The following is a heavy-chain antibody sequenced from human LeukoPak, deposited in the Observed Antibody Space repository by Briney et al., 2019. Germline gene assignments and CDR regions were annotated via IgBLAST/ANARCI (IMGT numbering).Heavy chain of an antibody. CDR1: GYTFTGYQ. V-gene: IGHV1-2*02. CDR2: IDPNNGAA. Sequence: RASVMVSCKASGYTFTGYQMHWVRQAPGQGLEWIGWIDPNNGAANFAQNFQDRVTMTRDTSTSTAYMELSRLTSDDTAVYYCARNAPGITYWGQGTLVTVSS. CDR3: ARNAPGITY. D-gene: IGHD6-13*01. J-gene: IGHJ4*02.